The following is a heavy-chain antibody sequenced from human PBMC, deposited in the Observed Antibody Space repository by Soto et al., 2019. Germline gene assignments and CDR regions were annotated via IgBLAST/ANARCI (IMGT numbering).Heavy chain of an antibody. Sequence: QVQLVQSGAEVKKPGSSVKVSCKASGGTFSSYTISWVRQAPGQGLKWMGRIIPILGIANYAQKFQGRVTITAXXSXSXXYMELSSLRSEDTAVYYCGLGVVRGALPPYYGMDGWGQGTTVTVSS. CDR1: GGTFSSYT. CDR2: IIPILGIA. V-gene: IGHV1-69*02. D-gene: IGHD3-10*01. J-gene: IGHJ6*02. CDR3: GLGVVRGALPPYYGMDG.